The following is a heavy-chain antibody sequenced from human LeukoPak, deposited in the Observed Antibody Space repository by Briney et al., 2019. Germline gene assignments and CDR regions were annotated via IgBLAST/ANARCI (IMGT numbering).Heavy chain of an antibody. CDR3: AKATAYNSYYFDC. D-gene: IGHD5-24*01. J-gene: IGHJ4*02. Sequence: GGSLRLSCAASGFTFGTYAMTWVRQAPGKGLEWVSGLSGSGATTYYAASVKGRFTISRDNSKNTLYLQMNSLRAEDTAVYYCAKATAYNSYYFDCWGQGTLVTASS. CDR1: GFTFGTYA. CDR2: LSGSGATT. V-gene: IGHV3-23*01.